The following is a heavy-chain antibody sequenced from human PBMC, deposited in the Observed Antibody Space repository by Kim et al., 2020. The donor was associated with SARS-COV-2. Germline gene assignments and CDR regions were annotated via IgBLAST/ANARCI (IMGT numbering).Heavy chain of an antibody. Sequence: GGSLRLSCAASGFTFSGSPLHWVRQASGKGLEWVGRIRSKANSYATGYAASVKGRFTISRDDSKNTADLEMSGLKTEDTALYYCTRIPATTLAFWDAFDIWGQGTMVTVSS. D-gene: IGHD1-1*01. J-gene: IGHJ3*02. V-gene: IGHV3-73*01. CDR1: GFTFSGSP. CDR3: TRIPATTLAFWDAFDI. CDR2: IRSKANSYAT.